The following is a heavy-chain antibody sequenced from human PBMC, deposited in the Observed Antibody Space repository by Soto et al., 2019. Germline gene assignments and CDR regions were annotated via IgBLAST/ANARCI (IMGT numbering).Heavy chain of an antibody. V-gene: IGHV3-11*05. CDR2: ISTTGSYT. CDR3: ARIVGARLNDY. D-gene: IGHD1-26*01. CDR1: GFTFNDYY. Sequence: QVQLVESGGGLVKPGGSLRLSCAASGFTFNDYYMTWFRQAPGKGLEWVSCISTTGSYTNYADSVKGRFTVSRDNANNSMYLQMNSLRDEDTAVYYCARIVGARLNDYWGQGTLVTASS. J-gene: IGHJ4*02.